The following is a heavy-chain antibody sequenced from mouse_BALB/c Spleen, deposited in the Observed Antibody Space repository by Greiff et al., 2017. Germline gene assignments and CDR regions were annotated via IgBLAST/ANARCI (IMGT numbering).Heavy chain of an antibody. J-gene: IGHJ2*01. D-gene: IGHD1-2*01. CDR1: GYSITSGYS. CDR2: IHYSGST. Sequence: EVKLQESGPDLVKPSQSLSLTCTVTGYSITSGYSWPWIRQFPGNKLEWMGYIHYSGSTNYNPSLKSRISITRDTSKNQFFLQLNSVTTEDTATYYCARYRDYYGYGYWGQGTTLTVSS. CDR3: ARYRDYYGYGY. V-gene: IGHV3-1*02.